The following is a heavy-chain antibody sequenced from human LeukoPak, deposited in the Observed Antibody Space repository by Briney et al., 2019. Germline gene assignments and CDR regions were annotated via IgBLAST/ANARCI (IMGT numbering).Heavy chain of an antibody. CDR1: GFTFSSYE. Sequence: GGSLRLSCAASGFTFSSYEMNWVRQAPEKGLEWVSYISSSGSTICYADSVKGRFTISRDNAKNSLYLQMNSLRAEDTAVYYCARAPLLGYFDYWGQGTLVTVSS. D-gene: IGHD2-15*01. V-gene: IGHV3-48*03. J-gene: IGHJ4*02. CDR2: ISSSGSTI. CDR3: ARAPLLGYFDY.